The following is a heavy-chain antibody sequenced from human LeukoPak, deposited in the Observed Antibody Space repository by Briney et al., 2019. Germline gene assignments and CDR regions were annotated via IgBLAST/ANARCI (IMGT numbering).Heavy chain of an antibody. D-gene: IGHD4-23*01. CDR1: GGTFSSYA. CDR3: ARGYGGKVVGYAFDI. V-gene: IGHV1-69*04. CDR2: IIPILGIA. J-gene: IGHJ3*02. Sequence: GASVKVSCKASGGTFSSYAIGWVRQAPGQGLEWMGRIIPILGIANYAQKFQGRVTITADKSTSTAYMELSSLRSEDTAVYYCARGYGGKVVGYAFDIWGQGTMVTVSS.